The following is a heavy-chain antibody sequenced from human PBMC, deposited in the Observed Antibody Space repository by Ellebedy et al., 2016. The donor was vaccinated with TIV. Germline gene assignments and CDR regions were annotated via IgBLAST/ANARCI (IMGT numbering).Heavy chain of an antibody. CDR2: IYQDGSEQ. J-gene: IGHJ5*02. V-gene: IGHV3-7*01. CDR3: ARRGSYGDYAVQINSWFDR. Sequence: PGGSLRLSCEASGFSFRSYWMSWVRQAPGKGLEWLANIYQDGSEQFYVDSVKGRFTISRDNAKNSVYLHMNSLRAEDTAVYYCARRGSYGDYAVQINSWFDRWGRGTLVTVSS. CDR1: GFSFRSYW. D-gene: IGHD4-17*01.